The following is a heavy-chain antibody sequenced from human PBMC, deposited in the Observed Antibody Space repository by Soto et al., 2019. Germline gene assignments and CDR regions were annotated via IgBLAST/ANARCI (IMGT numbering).Heavy chain of an antibody. CDR1: GFTFDDYA. J-gene: IGHJ6*02. CDR2: ISGDGGST. D-gene: IGHD3-10*01. CDR3: AKDLPYGSGSYYYYGMDV. V-gene: IGHV3-43*02. Sequence: GESLKISCAASGFTFDDYAMHWVRQAPGKGLEWVSLISGDGGSTYYADSVKGRFTISRDNSKNSLYLQMNSLRTEDTALYYCAKDLPYGSGSYYYYGMDVWGQGTTVTVSS.